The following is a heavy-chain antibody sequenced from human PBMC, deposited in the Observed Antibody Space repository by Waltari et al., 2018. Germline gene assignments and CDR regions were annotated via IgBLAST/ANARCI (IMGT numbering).Heavy chain of an antibody. CDR2: ITSHVRTA. V-gene: IGHV1-69*01. J-gene: IGHJ4*02. CDR3: ASALGSGSYYKRGNYFDY. CDR1: GGTFSSYA. Sequence: QVQLVQSGAEVKKPGSSVKVSCKASGGTFSSYAISWVRQAPGQGREWMGGITSHVRTATYAQKIQGRVTITADDTTSAAFMELSSLRSEDKAVYYWASALGSGSYYKRGNYFDYWGQGTLVTVSS. D-gene: IGHD3-10*01.